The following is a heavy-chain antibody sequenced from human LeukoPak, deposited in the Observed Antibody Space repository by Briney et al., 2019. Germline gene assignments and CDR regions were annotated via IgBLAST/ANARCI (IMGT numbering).Heavy chain of an antibody. CDR2: INPNSGGT. CDR1: GYTFTGYY. J-gene: IGHJ4*02. Sequence: ASVKVSCKASGYTFTGYYMHWVRQAPGQGLEWMGWINPNSGGTNYAQKFQGRVTMTRDTSITTAYMELSRLRSDDTAVYYCARGGTYHYRYYDFWGQGTLVTVSS. CDR3: ARGGTYHYRYYDF. V-gene: IGHV1-2*02. D-gene: IGHD5-12*01.